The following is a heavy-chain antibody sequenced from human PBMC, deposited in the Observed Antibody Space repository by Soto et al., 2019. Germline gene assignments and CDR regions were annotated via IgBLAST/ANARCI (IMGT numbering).Heavy chain of an antibody. CDR2: IRSKAYGGTT. D-gene: IGHD6-19*01. J-gene: IGHJ4*02. V-gene: IGHV3-49*04. CDR3: TRDLLPSGWYPFGY. CDR1: GFTFGDYT. Sequence: GGSLRLSCTASGFTFGDYTMSWVRQAPGKGLEWVGSIRSKAYGGTTEYAASVKGRFTISRDDSKSIAYLQMNSLKTEDTAVYYCTRDLLPSGWYPFGYWGQGTLVTVSS.